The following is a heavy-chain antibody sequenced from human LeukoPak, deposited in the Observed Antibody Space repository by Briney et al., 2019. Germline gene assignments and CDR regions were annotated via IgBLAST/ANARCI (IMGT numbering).Heavy chain of an antibody. CDR2: ISAYNGNT. Sequence: ASVKVSCKASGYTFTSYGISWVRQAPGQGLEWMGWISAYNGNTNYAQKLQGRVTMTTDTSTSTAYVELRSLRSDDTAVYYCARNSGWYEAFYGMDVWGQGTTVTVSS. CDR3: ARNSGWYEAFYGMDV. V-gene: IGHV1-18*01. J-gene: IGHJ6*02. D-gene: IGHD6-19*01. CDR1: GYTFTSYG.